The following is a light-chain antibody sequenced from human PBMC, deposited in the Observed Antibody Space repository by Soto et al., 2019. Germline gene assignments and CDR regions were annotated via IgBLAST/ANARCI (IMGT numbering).Light chain of an antibody. CDR3: QQYGSSPLT. V-gene: IGKV3-20*01. Sequence: EIVLTQSPATLSLSPGERATLSCRASKSVSSSYLAWYQQKPGQAPRLLIYGASSRATGIPDRFSGSGSGTDFTVTISRLETEEFAVYYCQQYGSSPLTFGGGPKVE. J-gene: IGKJ4*01. CDR1: KSVSSSY. CDR2: GAS.